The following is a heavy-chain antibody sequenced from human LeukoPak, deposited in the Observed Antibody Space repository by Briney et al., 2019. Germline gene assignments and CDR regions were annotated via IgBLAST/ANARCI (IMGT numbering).Heavy chain of an antibody. V-gene: IGHV4-59*01. CDR2: IYYSGST. Sequence: PSETLSLTCTVSGGSISSYYWSWIRQPPGKGLEWIGYIYYSGSTNYNPSLKSRVTISVDTSKNQFSLKLSSVTAADTAVYYCASSVAVAGNYYYYMDVWGKGTTVTISS. CDR3: ASSVAVAGNYYYYMDV. D-gene: IGHD6-19*01. CDR1: GGSISSYY. J-gene: IGHJ6*03.